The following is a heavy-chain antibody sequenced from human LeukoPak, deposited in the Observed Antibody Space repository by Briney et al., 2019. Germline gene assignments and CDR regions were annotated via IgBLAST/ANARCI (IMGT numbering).Heavy chain of an antibody. Sequence: NPSETLSLTCTVSGGSISNYYWGWIRQPPGKGLEWIGSIYYSGSTYYNPSLKSRVTISVDTSKNQFSLKLSSVTAADTAVYYCARHWAFYGDYGGRIDYWGQGTLVTVSS. CDR2: IYYSGST. CDR1: GGSISNYY. J-gene: IGHJ4*02. V-gene: IGHV4-39*01. CDR3: ARHWAFYGDYGGRIDY. D-gene: IGHD4-17*01.